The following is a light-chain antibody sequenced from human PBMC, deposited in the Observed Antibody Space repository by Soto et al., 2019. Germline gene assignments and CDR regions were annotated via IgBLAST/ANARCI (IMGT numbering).Light chain of an antibody. CDR1: SSDVGGYNY. Sequence: QSVLTQPASVSGSPGQSITISCTGTSSDVGGYNYVSWYQQHPGKAPKLMIYDVSNRPSGVSNRFSGSKSGNTASLTISWLQAEDEADYYCSSYTSSGTYVFGTGTKVTV. V-gene: IGLV2-14*01. J-gene: IGLJ1*01. CDR3: SSYTSSGTYV. CDR2: DVS.